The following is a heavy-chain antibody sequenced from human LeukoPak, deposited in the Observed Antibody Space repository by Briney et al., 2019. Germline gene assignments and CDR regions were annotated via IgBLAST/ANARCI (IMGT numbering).Heavy chain of an antibody. CDR1: GVTFSNFW. J-gene: IGHJ4*02. V-gene: IGHV3-7*01. CDR2: IKQDGGEK. D-gene: IGHD1-14*01. Sequence: PGGSLRLSCAASGVTFSNFWMSWVRQAPAKGLEWVANIKQDGGEKYYVDSVKGRFTISRDNAKNSVYLQMNNLRAADTAMYYCTKSGTTFDYWGLGTLVTVSS. CDR3: TKSGTTFDY.